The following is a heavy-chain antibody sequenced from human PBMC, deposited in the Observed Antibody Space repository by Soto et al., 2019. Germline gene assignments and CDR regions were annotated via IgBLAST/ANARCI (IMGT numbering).Heavy chain of an antibody. J-gene: IGHJ4*02. Sequence: GASVKVSCKASGGTFSSYAISWVRQAPGQGLEWMGGIIPIFGTANYAQKFQGRVTITADESTSTAYMELSSLRSEDTAVYYCARGYSSGWYPFDYWGQGTLVTVSS. CDR3: ARGYSSGWYPFDY. V-gene: IGHV1-69*13. CDR2: IIPIFGTA. D-gene: IGHD6-19*01. CDR1: GGTFSSYA.